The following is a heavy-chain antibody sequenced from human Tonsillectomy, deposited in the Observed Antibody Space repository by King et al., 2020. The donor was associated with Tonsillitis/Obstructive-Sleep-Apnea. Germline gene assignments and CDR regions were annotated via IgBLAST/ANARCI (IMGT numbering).Heavy chain of an antibody. D-gene: IGHD2-2*01. CDR2: FDPEDGET. CDR1: GYTLSELS. CDR3: ATAPSTSRRMDV. Sequence: QLVQSGAEVKKPGASVKVSCKVSGYTLSELSMYWVRQAPGKGLEWMGGFDPEDGETIYAQKFQGRVTMTEDTSTDTAYMELSSLISEDTAVYYCATAPSTSRRMDVWGKGTTVTVSS. V-gene: IGHV1-24*01. J-gene: IGHJ6*03.